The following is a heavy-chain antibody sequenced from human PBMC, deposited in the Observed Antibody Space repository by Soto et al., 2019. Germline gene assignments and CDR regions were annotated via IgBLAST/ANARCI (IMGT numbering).Heavy chain of an antibody. D-gene: IGHD6-13*01. Sequence: PSDTLSLTCSGSGGAVSSSSSYWGWIRQPPGEGLEWIGSIYYSGSTYSNPSLKRRVTISVDTSKNQFSLKLSSVTAADTAVYYCARHGYSSSWYMYYYYYGMDVWGQGTTVT. CDR2: IYYSGST. V-gene: IGHV4-39*01. CDR3: ARHGYSSSWYMYYYYYGMDV. CDR1: GGAVSSSSSY. J-gene: IGHJ6*02.